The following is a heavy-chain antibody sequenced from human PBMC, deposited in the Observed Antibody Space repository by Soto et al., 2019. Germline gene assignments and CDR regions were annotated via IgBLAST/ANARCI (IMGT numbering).Heavy chain of an antibody. Sequence: SETPSLTCAVSGDSISSGGYSWSWIRQPPGKGLEWIGYIYHRGSTYYNPSLKSRVTISVDRSKNQFSLKLSSVTAADTAVYYCARFYGDFNNWFDPWGQGTLVTVSS. D-gene: IGHD4-17*01. CDR1: GDSISSGGYS. CDR2: IYHRGST. V-gene: IGHV4-30-2*01. CDR3: ARFYGDFNNWFDP. J-gene: IGHJ5*02.